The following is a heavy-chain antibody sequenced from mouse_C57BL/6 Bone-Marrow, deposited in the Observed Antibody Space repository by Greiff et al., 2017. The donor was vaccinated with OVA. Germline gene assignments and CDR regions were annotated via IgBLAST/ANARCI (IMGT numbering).Heavy chain of an antibody. CDR3: ARRFYYGNLAWFAY. CDR2: INPNNGGT. Sequence: EVQLQQSGPELVKPGASVKMSCKASGYTFTDYNMHWVKQSHGKSLEWIGYINPNNGGTSYNQKFKGKDTLTVNKSSSTAYMELRSLTSEDSAVYYCARRFYYGNLAWFAYWGQGTLVTVSA. D-gene: IGHD2-1*01. CDR1: GYTFTDYN. J-gene: IGHJ3*01. V-gene: IGHV1-22*01.